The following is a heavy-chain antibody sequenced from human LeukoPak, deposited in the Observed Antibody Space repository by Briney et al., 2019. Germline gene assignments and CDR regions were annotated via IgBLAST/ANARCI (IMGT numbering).Heavy chain of an antibody. CDR3: SKGITLVRGFTEFDY. D-gene: IGHD3-10*01. V-gene: IGHV3-23*01. CDR2: IIDNGDRT. J-gene: IGHJ4*02. CDR1: GFTFSRFA. Sequence: GGSLRLSCAASGFTFSRFAMNWVRQAPGKGLEWVATIIDNGDRTYYADSVRGRFTLSRDNSNNTLSLQMNSLRAEDTATYYCSKGITLVRGFTEFDYWGQGTLVTVSS.